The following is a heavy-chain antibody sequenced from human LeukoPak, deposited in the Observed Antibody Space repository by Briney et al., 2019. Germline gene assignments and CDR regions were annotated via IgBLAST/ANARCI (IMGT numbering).Heavy chain of an antibody. CDR1: GFTFSSYG. J-gene: IGHJ4*02. CDR2: IRYDGSNK. D-gene: IGHD2-21*02. CDR3: ARDKLMGDSYFVY. V-gene: IGHV3-30*02. Sequence: GGSLRLSCAASGFTFSSYGMHWVRQAPGKGLEWVAFIRYDGSNKYYADSVKGRFTISRDNAKNSLYLQMNSLRADDTAVYYCARDKLMGDSYFVYWGQGTLVTVSS.